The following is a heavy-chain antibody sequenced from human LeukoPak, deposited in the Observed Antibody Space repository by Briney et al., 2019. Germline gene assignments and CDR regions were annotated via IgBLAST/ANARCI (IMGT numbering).Heavy chain of an antibody. CDR3: ARAAAVCSSTSCYGHY. Sequence: GGSLRLSCAASGFTFSSYGMHWVRQAPGKGLEWVSAISGNGRDTYYTDSVKGRFTISRDNSRNTLYLQMNSLRAEDTAIYYCARAAAVCSSTSCYGHYWGQGTLVTVSS. J-gene: IGHJ4*02. D-gene: IGHD2-2*01. CDR2: ISGNGRDT. CDR1: GFTFSSYG. V-gene: IGHV3-23*01.